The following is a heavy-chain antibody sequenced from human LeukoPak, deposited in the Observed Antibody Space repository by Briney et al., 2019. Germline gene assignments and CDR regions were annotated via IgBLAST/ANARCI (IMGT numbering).Heavy chain of an antibody. Sequence: PPGSRSPSCAASGFTFSSHWMSWVRQAPGKGLEWVANIKKDASDKYYVDSVKGRFTISRDNAKNSLYLRMNSLRAEDTAVYFCARHSNKYDYDSSGHYRSFGYWGQTVPVTVSS. CDR2: IKKDASDK. CDR1: GFTFSSHW. V-gene: IGHV3-7*01. D-gene: IGHD3-22*01. CDR3: ARHSNKYDYDSSGHYRSFGY. J-gene: IGHJ4*02.